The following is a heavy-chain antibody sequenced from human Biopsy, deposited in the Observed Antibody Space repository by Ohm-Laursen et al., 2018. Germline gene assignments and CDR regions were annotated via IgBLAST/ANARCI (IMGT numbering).Heavy chain of an antibody. Sequence: GTLSLTCTVSGGSISSDYWSWIRQSPGKGLEWIGYIYYSGSTNYNPSLKSRVTISVDTSRNQFSLKLSSVTAADTAVYYCAGRPWPNAFDIWGQGTMVTVSS. CDR1: GGSISSDY. D-gene: IGHD5-12*01. CDR2: IYYSGST. V-gene: IGHV4-59*01. J-gene: IGHJ3*02. CDR3: AGRPWPNAFDI.